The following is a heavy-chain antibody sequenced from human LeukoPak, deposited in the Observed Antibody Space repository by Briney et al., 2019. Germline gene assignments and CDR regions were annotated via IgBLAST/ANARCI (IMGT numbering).Heavy chain of an antibody. J-gene: IGHJ5*02. V-gene: IGHV4-4*07. Sequence: SETLSLTCTVSGCSISSYSWSWIRQPDGKGLEWIGRIYTSGSTNYNPSLKSRVTMSVDTSKNPFSLKLSSVTAADTAVYYCARDSYYDFWSGYPWFDPWGQGTLVTVSS. CDR3: ARDSYYDFWSGYPWFDP. D-gene: IGHD3-3*01. CDR2: IYTSGST. CDR1: GCSISSYS.